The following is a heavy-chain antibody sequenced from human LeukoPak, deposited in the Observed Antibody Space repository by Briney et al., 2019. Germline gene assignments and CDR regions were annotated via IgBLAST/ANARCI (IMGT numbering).Heavy chain of an antibody. D-gene: IGHD3-3*01. J-gene: IGHJ4*02. V-gene: IGHV4-38-2*01. CDR2: IYHSGST. CDR1: GYSISSGYY. CDR3: ARGAWSRYYSLDY. Sequence: PSETLSLTCAVSGYSISSGYYWGLIRQPPRKVLERIGSIYHSGSTYYNPSLKSRATISVDTSKNQFSLQLSSVTAADTAVYYCARGAWSRYYSLDYWGQGTLVTVSS.